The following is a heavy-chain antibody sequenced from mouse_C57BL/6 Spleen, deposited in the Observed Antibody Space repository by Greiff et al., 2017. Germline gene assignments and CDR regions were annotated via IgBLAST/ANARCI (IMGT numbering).Heavy chain of an antibody. D-gene: IGHD1-1*01. CDR1: GFTFSDYG. CDR3: ARIGGSSYLDY. CDR2: ISSGSSTI. J-gene: IGHJ2*02. Sequence: EVKLVESGGGLVKPGGSLKLSCAASGFTFSDYGMHWVRQAPEKGLEWVAYISSGSSTIYYADTVKGRFTISGDNATTTLFLQITSLESEDTAFYYFARIGGSSYLDYWGQGTSLTVSS. V-gene: IGHV5-17*01.